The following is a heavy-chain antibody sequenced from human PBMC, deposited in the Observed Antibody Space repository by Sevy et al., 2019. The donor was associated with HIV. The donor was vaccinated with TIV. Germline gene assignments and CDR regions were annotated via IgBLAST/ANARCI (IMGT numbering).Heavy chain of an antibody. CDR3: AKVPGITAAGVFDY. CDR1: EFTFSSYA. D-gene: IGHD6-13*01. J-gene: IGHJ4*02. Sequence: GGSLRLSCVASEFTFSSYAMSWVRQAPGKGLEWVSAISGSGGSTCYADSVKGRFTISRDNSKNTLYLQMNSLRAEDTAVYYCAKVPGITAAGVFDYWGQGTLVTVSS. V-gene: IGHV3-23*01. CDR2: ISGSGGST.